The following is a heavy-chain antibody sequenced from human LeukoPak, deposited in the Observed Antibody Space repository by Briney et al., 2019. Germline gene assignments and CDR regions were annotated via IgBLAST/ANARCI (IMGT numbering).Heavy chain of an antibody. D-gene: IGHD5/OR15-5a*01. CDR3: AKEFPAVSFFDY. J-gene: IGHJ4*02. V-gene: IGHV3-30*18. CDR1: GFTFSSYG. CDR2: ISNDGSNK. Sequence: QPGGSLRLSCAASGFTFSSYGMHWVRQAPGKGLEWAAVISNDGSNKYYVDSVKGRFTISRDNSKNMLSLQMNSLKPEDTAVYYCAKEFPAVSFFDYWGQGTLVTVSS.